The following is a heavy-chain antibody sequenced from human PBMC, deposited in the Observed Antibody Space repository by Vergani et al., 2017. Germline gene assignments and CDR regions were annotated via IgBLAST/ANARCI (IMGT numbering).Heavy chain of an antibody. J-gene: IGHJ4*02. D-gene: IGHD3-22*01. CDR3: ARGELDTMIVVVLYYFDY. Sequence: QVQLVESGGGVVQPGRSLRLSCAASGFTFSSYAMHWVRQAPGKGLEWVAVISYDGSNKYYADSVKGRFTISRDNSKNTLYLQMNSLRAEDTAVYYCARGELDTMIVVVLYYFDYWGQGTLVTVSS. CDR1: GFTFSSYA. CDR2: ISYDGSNK. V-gene: IGHV3-30-3*01.